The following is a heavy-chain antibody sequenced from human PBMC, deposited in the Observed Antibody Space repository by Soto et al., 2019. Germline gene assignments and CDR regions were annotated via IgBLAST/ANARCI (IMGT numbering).Heavy chain of an antibody. V-gene: IGHV3-30-3*01. CDR3: ARDSNRSGFDY. CDR2: ISYDGSNK. D-gene: IGHD6-25*01. CDR1: GFTFSSYA. J-gene: IGHJ4*02. Sequence: PGGSLRLSCAASGFTFSSYAVHWVRQAPGKGLEWVAVISYDGSNKYYADSVKGRFTISRDNSKNTLYLQMNSLRAEDTAVYYCARDSNRSGFDYWGQGTLVTVSS.